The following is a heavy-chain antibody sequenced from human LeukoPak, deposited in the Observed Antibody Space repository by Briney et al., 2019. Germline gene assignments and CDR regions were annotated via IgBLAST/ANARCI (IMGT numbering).Heavy chain of an antibody. CDR1: GYSISSGYY. V-gene: IGHV4-38-2*01. CDR2: IYHSGST. Sequence: SETLSLTCAVSGYSISSGYYWGWIRQPPGKGLEWIASIYHSGSTYYNPSLKSRVTISVDTSKNQFSLKLSSVTAADTAVYYCASASPGRSYYYDSSGYFDYWGQGTLVTVSS. CDR3: ASASPGRSYYYDSSGYFDY. D-gene: IGHD3-22*01. J-gene: IGHJ4*02.